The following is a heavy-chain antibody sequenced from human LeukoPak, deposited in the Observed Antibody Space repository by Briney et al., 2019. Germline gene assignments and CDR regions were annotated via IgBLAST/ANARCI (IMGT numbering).Heavy chain of an antibody. J-gene: IGHJ4*02. CDR3: ARADWDTAMIDY. D-gene: IGHD5-18*01. CDR2: ISSSSSYI. CDR1: GFTFSSYS. Sequence: GSLRLSCAASGFTFSSYSMNWVRQAPGKGLEWVSSISSSSSYIYYADSVKGRFTISRDNAKNSLYLQMNSLRAEDTAVYYCARADWDTAMIDYWGQGTLVTVSS. V-gene: IGHV3-21*01.